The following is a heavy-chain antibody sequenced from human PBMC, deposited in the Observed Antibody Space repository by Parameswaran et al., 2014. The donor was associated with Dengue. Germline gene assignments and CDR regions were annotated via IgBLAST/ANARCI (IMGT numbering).Heavy chain of an antibody. CDR1: GGSISSSSYY. J-gene: IGHJ3*02. V-gene: IGHV4-39*01. Sequence: ASETLSLTCTVSGGSISSSSYYWGWIRQPPGKGLEWIGNIYYSGSTYYNPSLKSRVTISVDTSKNQFSLKLSSVTAADTAVYYCARQQEEIYDFWSGYFDAFDIWGQGTMVTVSS. CDR3: ARQQEEIYDFWSGYFDAFDI. D-gene: IGHD3-3*01. CDR2: IYYSGST.